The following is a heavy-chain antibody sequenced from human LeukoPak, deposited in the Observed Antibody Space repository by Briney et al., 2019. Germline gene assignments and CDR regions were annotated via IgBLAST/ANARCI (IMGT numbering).Heavy chain of an antibody. J-gene: IGHJ4*02. V-gene: IGHV1-18*01. D-gene: IGHD3-10*01. CDR2: ISAYNGNT. Sequence: ASVKVSCKASGYTFTSYGISWVRQAPGQGLEWMGWISAYNGNTNYSQKFQGRVTMTRDTSISTAYMELSRLRSDDTAVYYCARDRVTYGSGSYYTIEFDYWGQGTLVTVSS. CDR3: ARDRVTYGSGSYYTIEFDY. CDR1: GYTFTSYG.